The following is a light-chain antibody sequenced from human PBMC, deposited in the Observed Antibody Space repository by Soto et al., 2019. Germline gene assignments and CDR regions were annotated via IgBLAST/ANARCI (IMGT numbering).Light chain of an antibody. J-gene: IGKJ3*01. V-gene: IGKV1-39*01. CDR1: QSITNS. CDR3: QQGHSMPFT. Sequence: DIQMTQSPSSLSASVGDRVTITCRASQSITNSLNWYQHKPGKAPTLVVYAASSLQSGVPSRFRGSGSGTDFTLTISSLQPEDFATYFCQQGHSMPFTFGPGTKVHIK. CDR2: AAS.